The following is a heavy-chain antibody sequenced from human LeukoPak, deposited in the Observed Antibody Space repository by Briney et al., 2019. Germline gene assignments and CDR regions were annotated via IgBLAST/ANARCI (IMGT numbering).Heavy chain of an antibody. Sequence: GGSLRLSCAASGFTFSSYGMHWVRQAPGKGLDWVAVISNDGSKKYYADSVKGRFTITRDNSKNTLSLQVSSLRTEDTAVYYCAKDRYSYAFEYSDSWGQGTLVTVSS. J-gene: IGHJ4*02. CDR3: AKDRYSYAFEYSDS. V-gene: IGHV3-30*18. D-gene: IGHD5-18*01. CDR2: ISNDGSKK. CDR1: GFTFSSYG.